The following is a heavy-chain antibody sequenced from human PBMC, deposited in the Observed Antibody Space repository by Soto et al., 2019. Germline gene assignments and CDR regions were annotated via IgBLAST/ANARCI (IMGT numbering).Heavy chain of an antibody. J-gene: IGHJ5*02. CDR2: INVYNGNT. CDR1: GYTFTNYG. D-gene: IGHD3-10*01. Sequence: QVQLVQSGGEVKKPGASVKVSCKASGYTFTNYGISWVRQAPGQGLEWMGWINVYNGNTKYAQKVQGRVTMTTDTATSTAYMELRSLRSDDTAVYYCARGVGSRSYYIQYNWFDPWGQGPLITVYS. CDR3: ARGVGSRSYYIQYNWFDP. V-gene: IGHV1-18*01.